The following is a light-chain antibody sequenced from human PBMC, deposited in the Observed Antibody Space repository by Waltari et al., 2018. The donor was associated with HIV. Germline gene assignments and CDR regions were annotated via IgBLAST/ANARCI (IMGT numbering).Light chain of an antibody. CDR3: QSYDRSLTWV. CDR2: KHI. Sequence: HSLLTQPPSVSGAPGQRVTISCTGRSSNIGAGPAVHWYQKSPGTAPKLLIFKHINRPSGVPDRFSASKSVTSASLVITGLQPEDEADYYCQSYDRSLTWVFGGGTSLTVL. J-gene: IGLJ2*01. V-gene: IGLV1-40*01. CDR1: SSNIGAGPA.